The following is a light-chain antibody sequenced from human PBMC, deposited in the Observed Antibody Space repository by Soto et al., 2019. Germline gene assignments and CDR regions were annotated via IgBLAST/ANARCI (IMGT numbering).Light chain of an antibody. CDR3: AEWDDSLNGWV. CDR1: SSNIGSNT. J-gene: IGLJ3*02. V-gene: IGLV1-44*01. CDR2: SND. Sequence: QSVLTQAPSASGTPGQRVTISCSGSSSNIGSNTVSWYQQVPGTAPKLLIYSNDQRPSGVPDRFSGSKSGTSASLAIGGRQSEEEADDYCAEWDDSLNGWVFGGGTKLTVL.